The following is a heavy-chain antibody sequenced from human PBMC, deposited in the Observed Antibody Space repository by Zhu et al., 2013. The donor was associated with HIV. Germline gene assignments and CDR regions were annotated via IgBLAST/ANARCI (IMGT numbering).Heavy chain of an antibody. CDR1: GFSISSGYY. D-gene: IGHD6-13*01. Sequence: VQLQESGPGLVKPSEALSLTCTVSGFSISSGYYWGWIRKPPGKGLEWIEAIYHNGNTFYNPSLKSRVTISVDTSENQFSLKLNSVTAADTALYYCAREMGQRLVQNAFDFWGLGTEVTVSP. CDR3: AREMGQRLVQNAFDF. V-gene: IGHV4-38-2*02. CDR2: IYHNGNT. J-gene: IGHJ3*01.